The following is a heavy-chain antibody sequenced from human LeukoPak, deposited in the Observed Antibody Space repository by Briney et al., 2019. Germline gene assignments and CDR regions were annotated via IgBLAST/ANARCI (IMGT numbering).Heavy chain of an antibody. Sequence: GGSLRLSCATSGFTFSGYSMNWVRQAPGKGLEWISYISSSSINIHYGDSVKGRFTISRDNAENSLYLQMNSLRAEDTAVYYCARDSIQLWPNAIDFWGQGTLVTVSS. J-gene: IGHJ4*02. V-gene: IGHV3-48*01. CDR3: ARDSIQLWPNAIDF. CDR1: GFTFSGYS. D-gene: IGHD1-1*01. CDR2: ISSSSINI.